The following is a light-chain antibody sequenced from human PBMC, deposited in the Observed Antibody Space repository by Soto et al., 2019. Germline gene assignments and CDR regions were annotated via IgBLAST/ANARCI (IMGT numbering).Light chain of an antibody. CDR2: AAS. J-gene: IGKJ1*01. Sequence: IQLTQSPSSRSSSFGGRVTFTCRASQGISYYLAWYQQKPGKAPELLISAASTLQSGVPSRFSGSGSGTDFTLTISSLQTEDFATYYGQQFTTYPKITFGQGTKVDIK. CDR1: QGISYY. V-gene: IGKV1-9*01. CDR3: QQFTTYPKIT.